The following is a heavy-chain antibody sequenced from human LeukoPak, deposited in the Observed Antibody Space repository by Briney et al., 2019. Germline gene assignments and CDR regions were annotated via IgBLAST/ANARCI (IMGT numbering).Heavy chain of an antibody. V-gene: IGHV1-18*01. CDR2: ISAYNGNT. D-gene: IGHD2-2*01. J-gene: IGHJ6*03. CDR1: GYTFTSYG. Sequence: ASVKVSCKASGYTFTSYGISWVRQAPGQGLEWMGWISAYNGNTNYAQKFQGRVTMTRDTSISTAYMELSRLRSDDTAVYYCARDTVGYCSSTSCYPIIGYYYYMDVWGKGTTVTVSS. CDR3: ARDTVGYCSSTSCYPIIGYYYYMDV.